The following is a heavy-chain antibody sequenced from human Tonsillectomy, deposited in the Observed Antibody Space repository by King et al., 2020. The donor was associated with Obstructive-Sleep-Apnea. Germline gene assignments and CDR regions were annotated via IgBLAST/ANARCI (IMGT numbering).Heavy chain of an antibody. CDR2: IYSAGST. J-gene: IGHJ4*02. CDR3: ATEEDVVPQGY. Sequence: EVQLVESGGGLVQPGGSLRLSCAASGFIISSNYMSWVRQAPGKGLEWVSVIYSAGSTFYADSVKGRFTISRDNSKNTLYLQMNSLRAEETAVYYCATEEDVVPQGYWGQGTLVTVSS. CDR1: GFIISSNY. D-gene: IGHD2-21*01. V-gene: IGHV3-66*01.